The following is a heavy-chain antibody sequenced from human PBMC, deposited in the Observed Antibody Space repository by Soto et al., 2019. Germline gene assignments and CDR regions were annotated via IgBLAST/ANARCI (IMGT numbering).Heavy chain of an antibody. CDR2: ISSGGDTM. V-gene: IGHV3-11*01. J-gene: IGHJ4*02. CDR1: GFTFSDYY. CDR3: AKDHRHGSDWTERKFDS. Sequence: QVQLMESGGGLVKPGGSLRLSCAASGFTFSDYYMSWIRQAPGKGLEWISYISSGGDTMYYVDSVKGRFTISRDNAKNSLYLQMDSLGAEDTALYFCAKDHRHGSDWTERKFDSWGQGTLVTVSS. D-gene: IGHD6-19*01.